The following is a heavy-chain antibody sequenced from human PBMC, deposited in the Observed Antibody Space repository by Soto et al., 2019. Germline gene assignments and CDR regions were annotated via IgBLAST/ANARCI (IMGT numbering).Heavy chain of an antibody. D-gene: IGHD6-6*01. J-gene: IGHJ3*02. CDR3: ARDFKYSKTARAFDI. Sequence: EVQLVESGGGLVKPGGSLRLSCAASGFTFSSYSMNWVRQAPGKGLEWVSSISSSSSYIYYADSVKGRFTISRDNAKNSLYPQMNSLRAEDTAVYYCARDFKYSKTARAFDIWGQGTMVTVSS. CDR1: GFTFSSYS. V-gene: IGHV3-21*01. CDR2: ISSSSSYI.